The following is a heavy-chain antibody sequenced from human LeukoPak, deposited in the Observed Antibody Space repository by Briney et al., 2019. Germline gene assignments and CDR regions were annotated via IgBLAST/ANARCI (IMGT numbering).Heavy chain of an antibody. CDR2: ISGSGGST. J-gene: IGHJ4*02. Sequence: GGSLRLSCAASGFTFSSYAMSWVRQAPGKGLEWVSVISGSGGSTYSADSVKGRFTITRDNSKNTLYLQMNSLRAEDTAVYFCAKSQDGGRLFHFDYWGQGTLVTVSS. D-gene: IGHD1-26*01. CDR3: AKSQDGGRLFHFDY. V-gene: IGHV3-23*01. CDR1: GFTFSSYA.